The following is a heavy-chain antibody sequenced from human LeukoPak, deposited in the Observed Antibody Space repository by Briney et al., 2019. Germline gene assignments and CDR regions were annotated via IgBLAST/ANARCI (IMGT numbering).Heavy chain of an antibody. CDR1: GFTFSSYA. D-gene: IGHD6-13*01. Sequence: TGGSLRLSCAASGFTFSSYAMSWVRQAPGKGLEWVSAISGSGGSTYYADSVKGRFTISRDSSKNTLYLQMNSLRAEDTAVHYCAKAPYSSSWYYFDYWGQGTLVTVSS. CDR2: ISGSGGST. V-gene: IGHV3-23*01. J-gene: IGHJ4*02. CDR3: AKAPYSSSWYYFDY.